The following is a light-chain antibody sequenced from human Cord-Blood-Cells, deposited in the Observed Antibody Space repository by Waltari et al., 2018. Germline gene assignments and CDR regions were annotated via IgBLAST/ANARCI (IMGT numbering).Light chain of an antibody. CDR3: AAWDDSLSAVV. CDR2: RNN. CDR1: SSNIGSNY. V-gene: IGLV1-47*01. J-gene: IGLJ2*01. Sequence: QSVLPQPPSASGTPGQRVTISCSGSSSNIGSNYVYWYQQLPGTAPNLLIYRNNQRPSGGPDRFSGSKSGTSASLAISGLRSEDEADYYCAAWDDSLSAVVFGGGTKLTVL.